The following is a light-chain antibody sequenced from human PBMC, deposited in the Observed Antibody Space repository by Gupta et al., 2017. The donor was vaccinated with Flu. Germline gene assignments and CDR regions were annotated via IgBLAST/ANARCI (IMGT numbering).Light chain of an antibody. CDR2: KDT. Sequence: SYALTQSSSVTVSPGQPAGISCSGDLLAKKYARWFQQKPGQAPVLVIYKDTELPSGIPERFSGSSSATTVTFTISGAQVDYEADYYCSSAADNNLVAFGGGTKLTVL. CDR1: LLAKKY. V-gene: IGLV3-27*01. CDR3: SSAADNNLVA. J-gene: IGLJ2*01.